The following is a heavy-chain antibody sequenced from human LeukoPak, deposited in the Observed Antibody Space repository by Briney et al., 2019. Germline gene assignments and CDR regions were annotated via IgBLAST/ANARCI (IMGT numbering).Heavy chain of an antibody. V-gene: IGHV7-4-1*02. D-gene: IGHD3-9*01. CDR1: GYTFTSYA. Sequence: ASVKVSCKASGYTFTSYAMNWVRQAPGQGLEWMGWINTNTGNPTYAQGFTGRFVFSLDTSVSTAYLQISSLKAEDTAVYYCARADGDYDILTGYDKYHYMDVWGKGTTVTVSS. CDR3: ARADGDYDILTGYDKYHYMDV. J-gene: IGHJ6*03. CDR2: INTNTGNP.